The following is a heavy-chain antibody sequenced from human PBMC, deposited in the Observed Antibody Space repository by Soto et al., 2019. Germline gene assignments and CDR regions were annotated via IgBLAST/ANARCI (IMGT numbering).Heavy chain of an antibody. V-gene: IGHV3-49*03. CDR2: IRSKAYGGTT. CDR1: GFTFGDYA. J-gene: IGHJ6*02. D-gene: IGHD3-3*01. CDR3: LYYGFWSGYGYGMDV. Sequence: PGGSLRLSCTASGFTFGDYAMSWFRQAPGKGLEWVGFIRSKAYGGTTEYAASVKGRFTISRDDSKSIAYLQMNSLKTEDTAVYYCLYYGFWSGYGYGMDVWGQGTTVTVSS.